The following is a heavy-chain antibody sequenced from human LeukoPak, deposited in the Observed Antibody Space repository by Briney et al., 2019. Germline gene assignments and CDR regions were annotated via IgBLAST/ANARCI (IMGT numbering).Heavy chain of an antibody. CDR3: ARVCWWGSSTSCYGFDY. CDR2: ISAYNGNT. CDR1: GYTFTGYY. V-gene: IGHV1-18*04. D-gene: IGHD2-2*01. J-gene: IGHJ4*02. Sequence: ASVKVSCKASGYTFTGYYMHWVRQAPGQGLEWMGWISAYNGNTNYAQKLQGRVTMTTDTSTSTAYMELRSLRSDDTAVYYCARVCWWGSSTSCYGFDYWGQGTLVTVSS.